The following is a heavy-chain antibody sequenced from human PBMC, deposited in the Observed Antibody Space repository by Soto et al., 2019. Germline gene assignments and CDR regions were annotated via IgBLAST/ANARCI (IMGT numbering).Heavy chain of an antibody. Sequence: SVKVSCKASGYTFTSYDINWVRQATGQGLEWMGRIIPILGIANYAQKFQGRVTITADKSTSTAYMELSSLRSEDTAVYYCARSAGLSYYFDYWGQGTLVTVSS. CDR1: GYTFTSYD. D-gene: IGHD6-19*01. CDR3: ARSAGLSYYFDY. J-gene: IGHJ4*02. CDR2: IIPILGIA. V-gene: IGHV1-69*04.